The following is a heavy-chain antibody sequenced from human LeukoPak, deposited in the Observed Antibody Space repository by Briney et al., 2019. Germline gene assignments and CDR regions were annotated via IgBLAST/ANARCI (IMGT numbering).Heavy chain of an antibody. J-gene: IGHJ4*02. Sequence: GGSLRLSCAASGFTFSSYSMNWARQAPGKGLEWVSSISSSSSYIYYADSVKGRFTISRDNAKNSLYLQMNSLRAEDTAVYYCAYQYYYDSSGYYAEDYFDYWGQGTLVTVSS. D-gene: IGHD3-22*01. V-gene: IGHV3-21*01. CDR3: AYQYYYDSSGYYAEDYFDY. CDR2: ISSSSSYI. CDR1: GFTFSSYS.